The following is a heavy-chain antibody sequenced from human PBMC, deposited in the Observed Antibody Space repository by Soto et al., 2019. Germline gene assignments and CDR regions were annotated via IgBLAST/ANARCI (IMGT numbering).Heavy chain of an antibody. D-gene: IGHD3-22*01. CDR2: IFYSGGT. J-gene: IGHJ5*02. Sequence: QLLLQESGPGLVKPSETLSLTCTVSGGAILDSTYYWAWIRQPPGKGLEWIGTIFYSGGTFYTPSLKSRATMSVDTSKNQFSLKLTSVTAADTAVYFCARQATGYYYGWFDPWGQGTLVTVSS. CDR3: ARQATGYYYGWFDP. CDR1: GGAILDSTYY. V-gene: IGHV4-39*01.